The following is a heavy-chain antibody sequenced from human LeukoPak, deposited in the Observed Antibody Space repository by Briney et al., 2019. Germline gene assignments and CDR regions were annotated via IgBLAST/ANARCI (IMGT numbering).Heavy chain of an antibody. V-gene: IGHV3-48*02. CDR2: ISSSSDTI. J-gene: IGHJ4*02. D-gene: IGHD6-19*01. CDR1: GFTFGSFS. CDR3: ARAVSGSPGY. Sequence: GGSLRLSCAASGFTFGSFSMTWVRQAPGKGLEWVSYISSSSDTIYYADSVKGRFTISRDNAKNSLYLQMNSLRDEDTAVYYCARAVSGSPGYWGQGTLVTVSS.